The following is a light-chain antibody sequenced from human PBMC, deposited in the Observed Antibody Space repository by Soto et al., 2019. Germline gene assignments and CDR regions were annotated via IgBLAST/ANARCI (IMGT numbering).Light chain of an antibody. CDR1: QSLSGY. CDR2: DAS. CDR3: QQYGSSPPIT. J-gene: IGKJ5*01. V-gene: IGKV3-20*01. Sequence: EIVLTQSPATLSLSLGERATLSCRASQSLSGYLAWYQQRPCQAPRLLIYDASHRATGIPARFTGSGSGTDFTLTISRLEPEDSAVYYGQQYGSSPPITFGQGTRREIK.